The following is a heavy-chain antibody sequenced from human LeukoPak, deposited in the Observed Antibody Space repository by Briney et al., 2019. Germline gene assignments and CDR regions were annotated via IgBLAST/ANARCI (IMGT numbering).Heavy chain of an antibody. J-gene: IGHJ4*02. V-gene: IGHV3-7*01. CDR2: IKEDGSEK. D-gene: IGHD2-2*01. CDR1: GFRFSSYW. CDR3: ARAPTVLVGYCSSSSCQADY. Sequence: GGSLRLSCVASGFRFSSYWMSWVRQAPGKGLEWVANIKEDGSEKYYVDSLKGRFTISRDNAKNSLFLQMNSLRVEDTAVYYCARAPTVLVGYCSSSSCQADYWGQGTLVTVSS.